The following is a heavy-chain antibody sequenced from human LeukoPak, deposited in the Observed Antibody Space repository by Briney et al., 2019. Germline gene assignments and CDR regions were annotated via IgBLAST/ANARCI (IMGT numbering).Heavy chain of an antibody. CDR3: ARAQTPFY. CDR2: VKHDGSED. V-gene: IGHV3-7*03. D-gene: IGHD2-15*01. CDR1: GFTFSNYW. Sequence: GGSLTLSCAASGFTFSNYWKTWVRNPPGQGLEWVANVKHDGSEDYYLGSVKGRFTISRDNAKSSMWLQMNSLRDEDAAVYYCARAQTPFYWGQGSLVTVSS. J-gene: IGHJ4*02.